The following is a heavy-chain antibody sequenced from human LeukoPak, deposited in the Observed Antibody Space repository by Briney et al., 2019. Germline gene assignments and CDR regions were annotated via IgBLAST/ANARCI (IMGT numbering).Heavy chain of an antibody. CDR3: ARGGYCSSTSCYFDP. D-gene: IGHD2-2*03. CDR2: IIPILGIA. Sequence: ASVKVSCKASGGTFSSYAISWVRQAPGQGLEWMGRIIPILGIANYAQKFQGRVTITADKSTSTAYMELSSLRSEDTAVYYCARGGYCSSTSCYFDPWGQGTLVTVSS. CDR1: GGTFSSYA. V-gene: IGHV1-69*04. J-gene: IGHJ5*02.